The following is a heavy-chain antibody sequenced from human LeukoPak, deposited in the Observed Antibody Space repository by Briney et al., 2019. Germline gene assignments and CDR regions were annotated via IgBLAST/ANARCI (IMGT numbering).Heavy chain of an antibody. V-gene: IGHV4-34*01. CDR3: ARIYSVLSTTSYYMDV. Sequence: SETLSLTCAVYGGSFGGYYWSWIRQPPGKGLEWIGEINHSGSTNYNPSLKSRVTISVDTSKNQFSLKLSSVTAADTAVYYCARIYSVLSTTSYYMDVWGKGTTVTVSS. CDR1: GGSFGGYY. D-gene: IGHD1-26*01. J-gene: IGHJ6*03. CDR2: INHSGST.